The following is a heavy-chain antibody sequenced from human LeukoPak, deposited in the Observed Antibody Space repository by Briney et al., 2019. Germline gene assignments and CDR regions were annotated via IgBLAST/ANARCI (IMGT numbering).Heavy chain of an antibody. CDR3: ARGGGSWPNYYYYMDV. CDR2: IYTSGST. CDR1: GGSISSYY. D-gene: IGHD6-13*01. J-gene: IGHJ6*03. Sequence: SETLSLTCTVSGGSISSYYWSWIRQPAGEGLEWIGRIYTSGSTNYNPSLKSRVTMSVDTSKNQFSLKLSSVTAADTAVYYCARGGGSWPNYYYYMDVWGKGTTVTVSS. V-gene: IGHV4-4*07.